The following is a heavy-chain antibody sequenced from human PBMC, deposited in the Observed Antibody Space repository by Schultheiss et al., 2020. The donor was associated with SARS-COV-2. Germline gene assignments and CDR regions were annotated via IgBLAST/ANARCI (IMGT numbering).Heavy chain of an antibody. CDR2: IGFSGGST. D-gene: IGHD2-15*01. Sequence: GGSLRLSCAASGFTFSSYAMSWVRQAPGKGLEWVSGIGFSGGSTYYADSVKGRFTISRDNSKNTLYLQMNSLRDEDTAVYYCARDRAYCSGGKCYSGGYFDLWGRGTLVTVSS. J-gene: IGHJ2*01. CDR3: ARDRAYCSGGKCYSGGYFDL. V-gene: IGHV3-23*01. CDR1: GFTFSSYA.